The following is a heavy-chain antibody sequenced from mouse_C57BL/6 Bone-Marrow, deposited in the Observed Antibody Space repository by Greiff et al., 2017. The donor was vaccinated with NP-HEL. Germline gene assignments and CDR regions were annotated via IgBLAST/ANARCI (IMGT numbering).Heavy chain of an antibody. D-gene: IGHD1-1*01. CDR2: ISSGGDYI. J-gene: IGHJ2*01. CDR1: GFTFSSYA. CDR3: TRVHYYGSPYYFDY. V-gene: IGHV5-9-1*02. Sequence: EVQLQESGEGLVKPGGSLKLSCAASGFTFSSYAMSWVRQTPEKRLEWVAYISSGGDYIYYADTVKGRFTLSRDNARNTLYLQMSSLKSDDAAMYYCTRVHYYGSPYYFDYWGQGTTLTVSS.